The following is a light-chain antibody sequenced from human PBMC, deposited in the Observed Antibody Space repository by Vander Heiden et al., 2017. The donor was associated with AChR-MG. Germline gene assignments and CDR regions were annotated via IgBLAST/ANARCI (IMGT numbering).Light chain of an antibody. J-gene: IGLJ3*02. V-gene: IGLV2-11*01. CDR2: DVS. CDR3: CSYAGSYTPNWV. Sequence: QSALTQPRSVPASPGHSVTIPCTGTSSDVGGYNYLSWYQQHPGKAPKLMIYDVSKRPSGVPDRFSGSKSGNTASLTISGLQAEDEADYYCCSYAGSYTPNWVFGGGTKLTVL. CDR1: SSDVGGYNY.